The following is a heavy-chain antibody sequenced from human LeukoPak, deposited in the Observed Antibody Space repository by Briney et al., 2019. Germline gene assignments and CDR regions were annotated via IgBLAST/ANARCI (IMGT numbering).Heavy chain of an antibody. V-gene: IGHV4-30-4*01. D-gene: IGHD3-22*01. J-gene: IGHJ3*02. CDR3: ARIPLEVVVITPDDAFDI. Sequence: SQTLSLTCTVSGGPISSGDYYWSWIRQPPGKGLEWIGYIYYSGSTYYNPSLKSRVTISVDTSKNQFSLKLSSVTAADTAVYYCARIPLEVVVITPDDAFDIWGQGTMVTVSS. CDR1: GGPISSGDYY. CDR2: IYYSGST.